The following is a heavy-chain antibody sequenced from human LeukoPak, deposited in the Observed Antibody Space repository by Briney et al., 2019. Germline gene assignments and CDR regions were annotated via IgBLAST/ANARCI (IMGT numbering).Heavy chain of an antibody. CDR2: IYYSGST. CDR3: ARDYGSGSHNWFDP. V-gene: IGHV4-59*01. J-gene: IGHJ5*02. Sequence: SETLSLTCTVSGGSISSYYWSWIRQPPGKGLEWIGYIYYSGSTNYNPSLKSRVTISVDTSKNQFSLKLSSVTAADTAVYYCARDYGSGSHNWFDPWGQGTLVTVSS. CDR1: GGSISSYY. D-gene: IGHD3-10*01.